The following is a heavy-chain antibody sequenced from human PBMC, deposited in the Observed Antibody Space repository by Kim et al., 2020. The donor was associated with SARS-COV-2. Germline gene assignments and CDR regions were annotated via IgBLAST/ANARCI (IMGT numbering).Heavy chain of an antibody. CDR2: IYYSGST. CDR3: ARSKGVGYCNS. CDR1: GGSISSSSYY. V-gene: IGHV4-39*01. J-gene: IGHJ4*02. D-gene: IGHD2-15*01. Sequence: SETLSLTCTVSGGSISSSSYYWGWIRQPPGKGLEWIGSIYYSGSTYYNPSLKSRVTISVDTSKNQFSLKLSSVTAADTAVYYCARSKGVGYCNSWGQGT.